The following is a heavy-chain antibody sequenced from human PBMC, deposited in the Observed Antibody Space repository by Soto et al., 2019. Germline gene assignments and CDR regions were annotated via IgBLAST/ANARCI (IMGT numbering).Heavy chain of an antibody. CDR3: ARGSDTIFGVVISYYYGMDV. CDR2: INSDGSST. D-gene: IGHD3-3*01. V-gene: IGHV3-74*01. J-gene: IGHJ6*01. Sequence: GGSLRLSCAASGFTFSSYWMHWVRQAPGKGLVWVSRINSDGSSTSYADSVKGRFTISRDTAKNTLYLHMNSLRAEDTAVYYCARGSDTIFGVVISYYYGMDVWGQGTTVTVAS. CDR1: GFTFSSYW.